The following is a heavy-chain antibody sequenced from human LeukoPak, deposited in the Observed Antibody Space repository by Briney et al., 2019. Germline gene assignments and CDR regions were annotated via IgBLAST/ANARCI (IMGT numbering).Heavy chain of an antibody. CDR1: GYSFTSYW. V-gene: IGHV5-51*01. D-gene: IGHD2-15*01. CDR2: IYPGDSDT. J-gene: IGHJ3*02. CDR3: ARQLGYCSGGSCYQFTTSDAFDI. Sequence: GESLKISCKGSGYSFTSYWIGWVRQMPGKGLEWMGIIYPGDSDTRYSPSFQGQVTISADKSISTAYLQWSSLKASDTAMYYCARQLGYCSGGSCYQFTTSDAFDIWGQGTMVTVSS.